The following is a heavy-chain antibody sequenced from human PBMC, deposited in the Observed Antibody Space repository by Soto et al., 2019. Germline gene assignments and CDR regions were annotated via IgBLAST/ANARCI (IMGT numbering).Heavy chain of an antibody. CDR1: GGSISSGGYY. D-gene: IGHD4-17*01. CDR3: ARERYGDYSPYYYGMDV. V-gene: IGHV4-31*03. J-gene: IGHJ6*02. Sequence: QVQLQESGPGLVKPSQTLSLTCTVSGGSISSGGYYWSWIRQHPGKGLEWIGYIYYSGSTYYNPSLKSRVTIAVDTSKNQFSLKLSSVTAADTAVYYCARERYGDYSPYYYGMDVWGQGTTVTVSS. CDR2: IYYSGST.